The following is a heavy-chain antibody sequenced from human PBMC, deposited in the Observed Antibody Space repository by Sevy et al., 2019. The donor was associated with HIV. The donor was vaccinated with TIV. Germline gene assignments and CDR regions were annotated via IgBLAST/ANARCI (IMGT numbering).Heavy chain of an antibody. V-gene: IGHV1-2*02. CDR3: ARGISGGGTDWYFDL. Sequence: ASVKVSCKASGYTFTDFYIHWVRQAPGQGLEWMGWINPKTGGTNNEQKFQDRVTMSRDTSISTHFIEMTRLRSDDTAVYDCARGISGGGTDWYFDLWGRGTLVTVSS. D-gene: IGHD6-13*01. J-gene: IGHJ2*01. CDR1: GYTFTDFY. CDR2: INPKTGGT.